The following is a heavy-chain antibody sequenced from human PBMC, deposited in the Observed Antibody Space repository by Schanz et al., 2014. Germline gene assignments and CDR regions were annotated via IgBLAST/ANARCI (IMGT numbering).Heavy chain of an antibody. J-gene: IGHJ4*02. CDR1: GFTFSTYA. V-gene: IGHV3-48*04. D-gene: IGHD1-1*01. CDR3: ARRTDWNLHY. CDR2: ISSGSSYA. Sequence: EVQLLDSGGGLVQPGGSLRLSCAASGFTFSTYAMSWVRHAPGKGLEWVSDISSGSSYANYADSVKGRFTISRDNAKNSLYLQMNSLSAGDTAVYYCARRTDWNLHYWGQGTLVTVSS.